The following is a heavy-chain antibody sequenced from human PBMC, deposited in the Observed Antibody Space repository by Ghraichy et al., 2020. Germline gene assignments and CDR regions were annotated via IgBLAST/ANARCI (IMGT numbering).Heavy chain of an antibody. CDR1: GGSISGYY. CDR3: ARDLGGNNIDY. J-gene: IGHJ4*02. Sequence: SETLSLTCTVSGGSISGYYWSWIRQPPGKGLEWIGYIYYSGSTNYNPSLKSRVTISVDTSKNQFSLKLSSVTAADTAVYYCARDLGGNNIDYWGQGTLVTVSS. V-gene: IGHV4-59*01. D-gene: IGHD4-23*01. CDR2: IYYSGST.